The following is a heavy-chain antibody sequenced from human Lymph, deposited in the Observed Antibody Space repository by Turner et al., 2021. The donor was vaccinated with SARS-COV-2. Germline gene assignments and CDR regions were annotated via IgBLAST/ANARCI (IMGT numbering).Heavy chain of an antibody. V-gene: IGHV1-8*01. Sequence: QVQLVQSGAEVKKPGASVKVSCKASGYTFTSYAITWGRQATGQGLEWMGLMNPNSGNTGYAQKFQGRVTMTRNTSISTAYMELSSLRSEDTAVYYCARAAQLTVWFDPWGQGTLVTVSS. CDR1: GYTFTSYA. D-gene: IGHD3-9*01. CDR2: MNPNSGNT. CDR3: ARAAQLTVWFDP. J-gene: IGHJ5*02.